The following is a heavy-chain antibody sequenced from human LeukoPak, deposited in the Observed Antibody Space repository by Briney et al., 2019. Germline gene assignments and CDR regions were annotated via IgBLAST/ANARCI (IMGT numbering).Heavy chain of an antibody. CDR3: ARANFSGSYGY. Sequence: PSETLSLTCTVSGGSISSYYWSWIRQPPGKGLEWIGEINHSGSTNYNPSLKSRVTISVDTSKNQFSLKLSSVTAADTAVYYCARANFSGSYGYWGQGTLVTVSS. J-gene: IGHJ4*02. CDR1: GGSISSYY. V-gene: IGHV4-34*01. CDR2: INHSGST. D-gene: IGHD1-26*01.